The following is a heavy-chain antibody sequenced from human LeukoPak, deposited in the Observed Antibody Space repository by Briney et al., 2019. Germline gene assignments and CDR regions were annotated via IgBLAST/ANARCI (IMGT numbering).Heavy chain of an antibody. J-gene: IGHJ4*02. Sequence: SETLSLTCTVSGGSMSSLYWSWVRLPAGKGLEWIGRVYASGTTYYNPSLKSRVTMSVDTSKNQFSLKLNSVTAADTAVYYCASGLTVTSFHFWGQGTLVTVSS. CDR1: GGSMSSLY. V-gene: IGHV4-4*07. CDR3: ASGLTVTSFHF. D-gene: IGHD4-17*01. CDR2: VYASGTT.